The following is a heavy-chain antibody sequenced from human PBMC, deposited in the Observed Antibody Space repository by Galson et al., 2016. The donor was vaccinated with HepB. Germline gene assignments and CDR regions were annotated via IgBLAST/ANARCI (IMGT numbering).Heavy chain of an antibody. CDR1: GFPFRDYA. CDR2: IAPATVNI. D-gene: IGHD2-21*02. J-gene: IGHJ5*02. Sequence: SLRLSCAASGFPFRDYAMHWVRQAPGRGLEWVALIAPATVNIDYADSVGGRFIISHDNSKTTLYLEMNSLRNEDTAVNCCARETEHLTNCLDPWGPGTPVTVSA. CDR3: ARETEHLTNCLDP. V-gene: IGHV3-30*04.